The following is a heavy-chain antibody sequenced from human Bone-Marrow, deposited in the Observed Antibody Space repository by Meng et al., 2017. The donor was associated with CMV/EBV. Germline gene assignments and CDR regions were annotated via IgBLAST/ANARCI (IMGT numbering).Heavy chain of an antibody. CDR2: IKQDGSEK. CDR3: ARVWYETSCYNHCYYYGMDV. CDR1: GFTFSSYW. V-gene: IGHV3-7*01. J-gene: IGHJ6*02. Sequence: GGSLRLSFAASGFTFSSYWMSWVRQAPGKGLEWVANIKQDGSEKYYVDSVKGRFTISRDNAKNSLYLQMISLRAEDTAVYYCARVWYETSCYNHCYYYGMDVWGQGTTVTVSS. D-gene: IGHD2-2*02.